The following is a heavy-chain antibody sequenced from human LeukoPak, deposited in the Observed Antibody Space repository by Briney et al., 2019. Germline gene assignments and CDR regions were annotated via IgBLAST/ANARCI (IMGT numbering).Heavy chain of an antibody. D-gene: IGHD6-13*01. CDR1: GYTFTSYG. CDR2: ISAYNGNT. V-gene: IGHV1-18*01. J-gene: IGHJ6*02. CDR3: ARGGIAAAGPDYGMDV. Sequence: ASVKVSCKASGYTFTSYGISWVRQAPGQGLEWMGWISAYNGNTNYAQRLQGRVIMTTDTSTSTAYMELRSLRSDDTAVYYCARGGIAAAGPDYGMDVWGQGTTVTVSS.